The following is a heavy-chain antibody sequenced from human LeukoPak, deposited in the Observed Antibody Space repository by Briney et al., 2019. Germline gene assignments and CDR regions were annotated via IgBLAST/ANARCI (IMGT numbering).Heavy chain of an antibody. J-gene: IGHJ6*02. CDR1: GFTFSSHL. CDR3: ARDVRYCSGGSCHNYYYYGMDV. CDR2: ISSDGTYA. Sequence: GGSLRLSCAASGFTFSSHLMHWVRQAPGKGLVWVSRISSDGTYANYADSVRGRFTISRDNSKNTLYLQMNSLRAEDTAVYYCARDVRYCSGGSCHNYYYYGMDVWGQGTTVTVSS. V-gene: IGHV3-74*01. D-gene: IGHD2-15*01.